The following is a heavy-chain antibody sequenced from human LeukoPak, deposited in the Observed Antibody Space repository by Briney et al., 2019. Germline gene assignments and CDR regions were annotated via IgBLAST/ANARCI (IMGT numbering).Heavy chain of an antibody. D-gene: IGHD3-22*01. Sequence: ASVKVSCKVSGYTLTELSMHWVRQAPGKGLEWMGGFDPEDGETIYAQKFQGRVTMTEDTSTDTAYMELSSLRSEDTAVYYCALGKSLYDSSGFYLYWGQGTLVTVSS. CDR1: GYTLTELS. J-gene: IGHJ4*02. CDR2: FDPEDGET. V-gene: IGHV1-24*01. CDR3: ALGKSLYDSSGFYLY.